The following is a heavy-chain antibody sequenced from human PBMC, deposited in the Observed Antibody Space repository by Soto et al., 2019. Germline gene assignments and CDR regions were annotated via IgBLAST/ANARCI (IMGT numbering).Heavy chain of an antibody. D-gene: IGHD6-19*01. V-gene: IGHV3-53*02. CDR3: AGEVGSGGWYYYYFGMDA. J-gene: IGHJ6*02. CDR2: IFSGGST. CDR1: GLTVRSNY. Sequence: EVQLVETGGGLIQPGGSLRLSCAASGLTVRSNYMSWVRQAPGKGLEWVSLIFSGGSTYYADSVKGRFTISRDNSKNMVYLQMISLRAEDTAVYYCAGEVGSGGWYYYYFGMDAWGQGTTVTVSS.